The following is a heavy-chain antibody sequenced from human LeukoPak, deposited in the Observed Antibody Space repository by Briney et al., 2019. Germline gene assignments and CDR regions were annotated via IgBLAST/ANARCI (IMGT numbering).Heavy chain of an antibody. CDR2: IYYSGST. Sequence: PSETLSLTCTVSGGSISSFYWSWIRQPPGKGLELIGYIYYSGSTNYNPSLKSRVTISVDTSKNQFSLKLSSVTAADTAVYYCASVDTALNWFDPWGQGTLVTVSS. D-gene: IGHD5-18*01. CDR3: ASVDTALNWFDP. J-gene: IGHJ5*02. CDR1: GGSISSFY. V-gene: IGHV4-59*01.